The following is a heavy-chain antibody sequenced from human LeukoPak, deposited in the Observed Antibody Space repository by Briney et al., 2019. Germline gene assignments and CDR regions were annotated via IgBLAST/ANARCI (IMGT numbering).Heavy chain of an antibody. Sequence: SETLSLTCTVSGGSISSYYWSWIRQPPGKGLEWIGYIYYSGSTNYNPSLKSRVTISVDTSKNQSSLKLSSVTAADTAVYYCARVSWYGSKYYFDYWGQGTLVTVSS. V-gene: IGHV4-59*01. CDR1: GGSISSYY. D-gene: IGHD6-13*01. CDR3: ARVSWYGSKYYFDY. CDR2: IYYSGST. J-gene: IGHJ4*02.